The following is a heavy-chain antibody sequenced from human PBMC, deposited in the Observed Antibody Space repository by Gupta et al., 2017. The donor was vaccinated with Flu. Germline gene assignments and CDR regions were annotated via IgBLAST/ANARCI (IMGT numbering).Heavy chain of an antibody. CDR2: IYYSGRT. Sequence: QVQLQESGPGLVKPSETLSLTCSVSGGSISSYYWSWIRQSPEKGLEWIGYIYYSGRTAYNPFLKSRVTISIDTSKTQFSLKLSTVTAADTAVYYCARQGLPSPYDYAMDVWGQGTTVTVSS. CDR1: GGSISSYY. J-gene: IGHJ6*02. CDR3: ARQGLPSPYDYAMDV. V-gene: IGHV4-59*08. D-gene: IGHD4-17*01.